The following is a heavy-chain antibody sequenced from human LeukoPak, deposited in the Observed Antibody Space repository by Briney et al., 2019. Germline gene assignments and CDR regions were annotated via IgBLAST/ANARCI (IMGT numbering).Heavy chain of an antibody. J-gene: IGHJ6*04. V-gene: IGHV3-21*01. Sequence: GGSLRLSCAASGFTFSSYSMNWVRQAPGKGLEWVSSISSSSSYIYYADSVKGRFTISRDNAKNSLYLQMNSLRAEDTAVYYCARDLPSRKNTIFGVAVSVWGKGTTVTVSS. D-gene: IGHD3-3*01. CDR2: ISSSSSYI. CDR3: ARDLPSRKNTIFGVAVSV. CDR1: GFTFSSYS.